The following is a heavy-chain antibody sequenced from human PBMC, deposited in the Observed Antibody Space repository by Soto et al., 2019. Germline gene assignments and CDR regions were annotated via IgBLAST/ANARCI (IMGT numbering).Heavy chain of an antibody. D-gene: IGHD3-3*01. CDR1: GGYFSGYY. V-gene: IGHV4-34*01. CDR2: INHSGST. CDR3: ARENLLRLSWFEVYWFDP. J-gene: IGHJ5*02. Sequence: QVQLQQWGAGLFKPSETLSLTCAVYGGYFSGYYWSWIRQTPGKGLEWIGEINHSGSTNYNPSLKRRVTISVDTSKNQFSLKLSSVTAADTAVYYCARENLLRLSWFEVYWFDPWGQGTLVTVSS.